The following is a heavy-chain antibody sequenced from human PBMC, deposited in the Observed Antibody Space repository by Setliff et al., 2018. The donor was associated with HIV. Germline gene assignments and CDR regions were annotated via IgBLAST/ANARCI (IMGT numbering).Heavy chain of an antibody. J-gene: IGHJ4*02. V-gene: IGHV4-39*01. Sequence: SETLSLTCTVSGGSISSSSYYWGWIRQPPGKGLEWIGSIYHSGSTYYNPYLKSRVTISVDTSKNQFSLKLSSVTAADTAVYYCARQRTQQLRLTLWDYWGQGVLVTVSS. CDR1: GGSISSSSYY. CDR2: IYHSGST. CDR3: ARQRTQQLRLTLWDY. D-gene: IGHD5-18*01.